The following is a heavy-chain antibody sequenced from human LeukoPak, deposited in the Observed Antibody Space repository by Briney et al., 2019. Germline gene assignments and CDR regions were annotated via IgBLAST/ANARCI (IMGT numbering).Heavy chain of an antibody. D-gene: IGHD3-9*01. V-gene: IGHV3-74*01. CDR1: GFTFGSPW. CDR3: ANMRDWLLDY. Sequence: HPGGSLRLSCAASGFTFGSPWMHWVRQAPGKGLVWVSRINSDGSATAYADSVKGRFTISRDNAENTLYLQMNSLRAEDTAVYYCANMRDWLLDYWGQGTLVTVSS. CDR2: INSDGSAT. J-gene: IGHJ4*02.